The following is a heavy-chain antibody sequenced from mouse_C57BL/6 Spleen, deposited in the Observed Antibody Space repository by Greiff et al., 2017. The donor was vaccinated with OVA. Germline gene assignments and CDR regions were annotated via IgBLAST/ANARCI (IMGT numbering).Heavy chain of an antibody. CDR1: GYTFTSYG. J-gene: IGHJ1*03. CDR3: AIWDGGYFDV. D-gene: IGHD4-1*01. V-gene: IGHV1-81*01. Sequence: QVQLQQSGAELARPGASVKLSCKASGYTFTSYGISWVKQRPGQGLEWIGEIYPRSGNTYYNEKFKGKATLTADKSSSTAYMELRSLTSEDSAVYFCAIWDGGYFDVWGTGTTVTVSS. CDR2: IYPRSGNT.